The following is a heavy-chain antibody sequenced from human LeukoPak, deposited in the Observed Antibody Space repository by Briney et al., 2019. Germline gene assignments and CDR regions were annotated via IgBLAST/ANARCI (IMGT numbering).Heavy chain of an antibody. J-gene: IGHJ3*02. CDR3: ARDGERWLHAFDI. CDR2: IYHSGST. V-gene: IGHV4-38-2*02. D-gene: IGHD5-24*01. CDR1: GYSISSGYY. Sequence: SETLSLTCTVSGYSISSGYYWGWIRQPPGKGLEWIGSIYHSGSTYYNPSLKSRVTISVDTSKNQFSLKLSSVTAADTAVYYCARDGERWLHAFDIWGQGTMVTVSS.